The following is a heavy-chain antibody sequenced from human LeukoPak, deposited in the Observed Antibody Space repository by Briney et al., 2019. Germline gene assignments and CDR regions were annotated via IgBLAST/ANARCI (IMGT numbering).Heavy chain of an antibody. D-gene: IGHD2-8*01. J-gene: IGHJ4*02. CDR1: GFTFSTNW. CDR3: AKAGNGFGY. CDR2: IKQDGSEK. V-gene: IGHV3-7*01. Sequence: GGSLRLSCAASGFTFSTNWMSWVRQAPGKGLERVANIKQDGSEKNYVDSVKGRFTISRDNAKSSLYLQMNSLRVEDTAVYYCAKAGNGFGYWGQGALVTVSS.